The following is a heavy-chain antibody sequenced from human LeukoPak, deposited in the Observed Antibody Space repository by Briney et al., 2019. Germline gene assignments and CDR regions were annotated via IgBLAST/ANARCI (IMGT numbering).Heavy chain of an antibody. Sequence: GGSLRLSCAASGFTFSSYSMYWVRQAPGKGLEWVSSISSSTAYIFYADSVKGRFTISRDNAKKSLYLQMNSLRAEDTAVYYCARGFFLAVAGDAFDIWGQGTMVTVSS. CDR3: ARGFFLAVAGDAFDI. V-gene: IGHV3-21*04. CDR2: ISSSTAYI. D-gene: IGHD6-19*01. J-gene: IGHJ3*02. CDR1: GFTFSSYS.